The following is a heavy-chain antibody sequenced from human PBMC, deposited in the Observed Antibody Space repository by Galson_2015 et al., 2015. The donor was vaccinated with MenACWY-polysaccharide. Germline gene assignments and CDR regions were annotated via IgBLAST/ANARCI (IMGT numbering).Heavy chain of an antibody. J-gene: IGHJ5*02. V-gene: IGHV7-4-1*02. Sequence: SVKVSCKASGYTFTSYSMNWVRQAPGQGLEWMGWINTNNGNPTYAQGFTGRFVFSLDTSVSTAYLQISSLKAEDTAEYYCARDQLYCTNGVCFEGSGWFDPWGQGTLVTVSS. CDR3: ARDQLYCTNGVCFEGSGWFDP. D-gene: IGHD2-8*01. CDR2: INTNNGNP. CDR1: GYTFTSYS.